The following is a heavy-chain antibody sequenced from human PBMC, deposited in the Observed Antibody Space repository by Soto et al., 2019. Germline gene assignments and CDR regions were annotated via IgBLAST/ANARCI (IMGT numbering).Heavy chain of an antibody. Sequence: EAQLLESGGGLVQPGGSLRVSCAASGFSFDTYAMSWVRQAPGKGLEWVSTISGSGGNTYYADSVKGRFTISRDNSKNILYLQMTSLRAEYTALYYCAKLGMTTINRDYGGQGTQVTVST. CDR3: AKLGMTTINRDY. V-gene: IGHV3-23*01. CDR1: GFSFDTYA. J-gene: IGHJ4*02. CDR2: ISGSGGNT. D-gene: IGHD5-12*01.